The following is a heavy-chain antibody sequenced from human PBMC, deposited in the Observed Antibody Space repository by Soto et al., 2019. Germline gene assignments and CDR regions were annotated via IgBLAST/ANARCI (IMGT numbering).Heavy chain of an antibody. Sequence: GGSLRLSCAASGFSFSDYYMTWIRQAPGKGLEWVSYITTDSYRKYADSVEGRFTISRDNAKNSLYLQMNSLRVEDTAVYYCVRLEAPGYYYGMDVWGQGTTVTVSS. CDR3: VRLEAPGYYYGMDV. V-gene: IGHV3-11*06. J-gene: IGHJ6*02. CDR2: ITTDSYR. CDR1: GFSFSDYY.